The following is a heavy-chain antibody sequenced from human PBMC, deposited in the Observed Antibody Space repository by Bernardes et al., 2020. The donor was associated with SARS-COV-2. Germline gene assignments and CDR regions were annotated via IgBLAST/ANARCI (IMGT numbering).Heavy chain of an antibody. J-gene: IGHJ3*02. CDR1: GYTFSNYP. Sequence: ASVKVSCRASGYTFSNYPIHWVRQAPGQGLEWMGWINAGNGDTRYSQKFQDRVTFTRDTSATTANMELSSLRSEDTAVYFCARDYHFFTGYYMDAFDIWGQGTLVTVSS. CDR2: INAGNGDT. D-gene: IGHD3-9*01. V-gene: IGHV1-3*01. CDR3: ARDYHFFTGYYMDAFDI.